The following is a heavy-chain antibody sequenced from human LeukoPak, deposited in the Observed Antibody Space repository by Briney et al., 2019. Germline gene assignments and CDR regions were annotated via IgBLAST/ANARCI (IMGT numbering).Heavy chain of an antibody. CDR3: ARLNRIGGTYSFDY. D-gene: IGHD1-26*01. Sequence: GGSLRLSCAASGFTFSDHYMDWVRQAPGKGLEWVGRTRNKANSYSTAYAASVRDRFTISRDVSENSLYLQMSSLKTEDTAVYYCARLNRIGGTYSFDYWGQGTLVTVSS. J-gene: IGHJ4*02. CDR2: TRNKANSYST. V-gene: IGHV3-72*01. CDR1: GFTFSDHY.